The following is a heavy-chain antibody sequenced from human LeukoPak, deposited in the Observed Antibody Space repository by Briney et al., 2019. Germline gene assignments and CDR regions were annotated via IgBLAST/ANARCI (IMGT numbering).Heavy chain of an antibody. V-gene: IGHV2-5*01. CDR2: IHWNDDK. J-gene: IGHJ4*02. Sequence: SGPTLVKPTQTLTLTCTFSGFSLSTSGVGVGWIRQPPGKALEWLALIHWNDDKRYSPSLKSRLTITKDTSKNQVVLTMTNMDPVDTATYYCAHRIAARLDFDYWGQGTLVTVSS. CDR3: AHRIAARLDFDY. D-gene: IGHD6-6*01. CDR1: GFSLSTSGVG.